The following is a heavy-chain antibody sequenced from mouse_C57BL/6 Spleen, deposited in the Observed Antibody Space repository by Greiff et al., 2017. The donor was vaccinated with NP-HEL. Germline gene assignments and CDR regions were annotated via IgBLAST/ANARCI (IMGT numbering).Heavy chain of an antibody. Sequence: EVQGVESGGGLVKPGGSLKLSCAASGFTFSDYGMHWVRQAPEKGLEWVAYISSGSSTIYYADTVKGRFTISRDNAKNTLFLQMTSLRSEDTAMYYCARKEIYDGFMYYFDYWGQGTTLTVSS. CDR3: ARKEIYDGFMYYFDY. D-gene: IGHD2-3*01. CDR1: GFTFSDYG. V-gene: IGHV5-17*01. CDR2: ISSGSSTI. J-gene: IGHJ2*01.